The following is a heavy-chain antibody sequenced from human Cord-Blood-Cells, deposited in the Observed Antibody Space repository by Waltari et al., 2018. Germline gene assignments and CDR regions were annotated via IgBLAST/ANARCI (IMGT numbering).Heavy chain of an antibody. CDR1: GYPFPSYY. J-gene: IGHJ3*02. Sequence: QVQLVQSGAEVKKPGASVKVSCKASGYPFPSYYMHWVRQAPGQGLEWMGIINPSGGSTSYAQKFQGRVTMTRDTSTSTVYMELSSLRSEDTAVYYCARAELGIYAFDIWGQGTMVTVSS. CDR3: ARAELGIYAFDI. CDR2: INPSGGST. D-gene: IGHD7-27*01. V-gene: IGHV1-46*01.